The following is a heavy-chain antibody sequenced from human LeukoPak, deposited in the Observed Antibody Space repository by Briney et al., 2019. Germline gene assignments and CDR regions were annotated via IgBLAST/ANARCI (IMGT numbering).Heavy chain of an antibody. J-gene: IGHJ4*02. CDR1: GFTFSSYG. V-gene: IGHV3-30*18. Sequence: GGSLRLSCAASGFTFSSYGMHWVRQAPGKGLEWVAVISYDGSNKYYADSVKGRFTISRDNSKNTLYLQMNSLRAEDTAVYYCAKDFDGDPPLFDYWGQGTLVTVSS. CDR3: AKDFDGDPPLFDY. D-gene: IGHD4-17*01. CDR2: ISYDGSNK.